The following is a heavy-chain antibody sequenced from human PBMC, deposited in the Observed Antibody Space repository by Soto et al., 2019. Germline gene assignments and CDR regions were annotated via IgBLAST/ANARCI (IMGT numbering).Heavy chain of an antibody. V-gene: IGHV1-18*04. J-gene: IGHJ5*02. D-gene: IGHD2-2*01. Sequence: GASVKVSCKASGYTFTSYGINWVRQAPGQGLEWMGWISAYSGNTNYAQKFQGRVSMTTDTSTTTAYMELRSLRSDDTAVYYCARVVPGAEAWFGPWGQGTLVTVSS. CDR2: ISAYSGNT. CDR3: ARVVPGAEAWFGP. CDR1: GYTFTSYG.